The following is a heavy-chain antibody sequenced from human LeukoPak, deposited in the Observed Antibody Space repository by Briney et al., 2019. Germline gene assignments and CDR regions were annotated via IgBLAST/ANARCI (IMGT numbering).Heavy chain of an antibody. CDR1: GYTFTSYY. D-gene: IGHD6-19*01. CDR3: ARNQSLPLGWYSVLNAFDI. J-gene: IGHJ3*02. V-gene: IGHV1-46*01. CDR2: INPSGGST. Sequence: ASGKVSCKASGYTFTSYYMHWGLQTPGQGLECMVIINPSGGSTSYTQKFQGRVTMTRDTSTSTVYIELSSQRSEDTAVYYCARNQSLPLGWYSVLNAFDIWGQGTMVTVSS.